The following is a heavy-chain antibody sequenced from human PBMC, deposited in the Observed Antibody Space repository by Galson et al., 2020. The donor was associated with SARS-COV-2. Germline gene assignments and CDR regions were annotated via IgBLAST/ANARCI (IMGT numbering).Heavy chain of an antibody. CDR1: GFTFNSYS. J-gene: IGHJ6*02. Sequence: GESLKISCAASGFTFNSYSINWVRQAPGKGLEWVSYISSSSSTNIYYADSVKGRFTISRDNARNSLHLEMNSLRVEDTAVYYCARDASWARFALDVWGQGPTVPVPS. D-gene: IGHD3-10*01. CDR2: ISSSSSTNI. V-gene: IGHV3-21*01. CDR3: ARDASWARFALDV.